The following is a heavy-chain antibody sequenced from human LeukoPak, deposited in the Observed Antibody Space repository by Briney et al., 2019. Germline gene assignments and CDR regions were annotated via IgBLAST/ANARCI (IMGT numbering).Heavy chain of an antibody. CDR3: ARAYDSSGYYYYFDY. CDR2: IYYSGNT. V-gene: IGHV4-39*01. CDR1: GGSISSSSYY. Sequence: KASETLSLTCTVSGGSISSSSYYWGWIRQPPGKGLEWIGSIYYSGNTYYNPSLKTRVTISVDTSKNQFSLKLTSVTAADTAVYYCARAYDSSGYYYYFDYWGQGTLVTVSS. J-gene: IGHJ4*02. D-gene: IGHD3-22*01.